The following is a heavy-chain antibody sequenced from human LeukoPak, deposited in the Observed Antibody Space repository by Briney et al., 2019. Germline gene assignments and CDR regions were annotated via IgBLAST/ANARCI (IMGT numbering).Heavy chain of an antibody. Sequence: SEILSLTCAVYGGSFSGYYWSWIRQPPGKGLEWIGEINHSGSTNYSPSLKSRVTISVDTSKNQFSLKLSSVTAADTAVYYCARVNAAAARTRTTKYYGMDVWGKGTTVTVSS. D-gene: IGHD6-13*01. V-gene: IGHV4-34*01. CDR3: ARVNAAAARTRTTKYYGMDV. CDR2: INHSGST. J-gene: IGHJ6*04. CDR1: GGSFSGYY.